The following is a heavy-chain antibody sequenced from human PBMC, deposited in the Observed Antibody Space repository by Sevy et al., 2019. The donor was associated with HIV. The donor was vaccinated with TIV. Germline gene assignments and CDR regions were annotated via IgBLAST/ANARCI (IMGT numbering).Heavy chain of an antibody. J-gene: IGHJ3*02. CDR3: AREIVGGHFDI. CDR2: IVGSSSTI. V-gene: IGHV3-48*01. Sequence: GGSLRLSCAASRFTFSIYTMSWVRQAPGKGLECVSYIVGSSSTIYYADSVKGRFTISRDNAKNSLYLQMNSLRAEDTAVYYCAREIVGGHFDIWGQGTMVTVSS. D-gene: IGHD1-26*01. CDR1: RFTFSIYT.